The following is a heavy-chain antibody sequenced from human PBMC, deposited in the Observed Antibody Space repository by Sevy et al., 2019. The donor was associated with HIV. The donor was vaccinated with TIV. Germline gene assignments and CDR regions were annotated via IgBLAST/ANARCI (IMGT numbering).Heavy chain of an antibody. D-gene: IGHD2-21*01. CDR3: VKEGGGEGGDH. Sequence: GGSLRLSCAASGFSFSSYGMHWVRQAPGKGLEWMSYIKYDGSNKDYADSVKGRFTISRDNSKNTLYLQMNSLRVEDTAVFYCVKEGGGEGGDHWGQGTLVTAPQ. J-gene: IGHJ4*02. CDR2: IKYDGSNK. CDR1: GFSFSSYG. V-gene: IGHV3-30*02.